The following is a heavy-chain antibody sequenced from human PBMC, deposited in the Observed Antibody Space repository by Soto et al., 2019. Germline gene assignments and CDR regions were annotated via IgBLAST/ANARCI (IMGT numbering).Heavy chain of an antibody. CDR3: ARARLPFDYYYYYGMDV. CDR1: GGTFSSYA. V-gene: IGHV1-69*01. CDR2: IFPIFGTA. J-gene: IGHJ6*02. Sequence: QVQLVQSGAEVKKPGSSVKVSCKASGGTFSSYAISWVRQAPGQGLEWMGGIFPIFGTANYAQKFQGRVTITADDSTSTAYMELSSLRSEDTAVYYCARARLPFDYYYYYGMDVWGQGTTVTVSS.